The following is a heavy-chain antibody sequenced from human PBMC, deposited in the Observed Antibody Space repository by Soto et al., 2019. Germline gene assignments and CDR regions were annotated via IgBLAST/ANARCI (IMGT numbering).Heavy chain of an antibody. D-gene: IGHD2-2*01. CDR2: ISGSGGCT. CDR1: GFTFSSYA. Sequence: GGSLRLSCAASGFTFSSYAMSWVRQAPGKGLEWVSAISGSGGCTYYADSVKGRFTISRDNSKNTLYLQMNSLRAEDTAVYYCAKVEALVVPADPFDYWGQGTLVTVSS. V-gene: IGHV3-23*01. CDR3: AKVEALVVPADPFDY. J-gene: IGHJ4*02.